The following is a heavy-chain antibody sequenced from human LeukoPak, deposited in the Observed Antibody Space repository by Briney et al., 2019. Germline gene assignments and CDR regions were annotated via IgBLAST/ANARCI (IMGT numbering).Heavy chain of an antibody. CDR3: ASDRNTGSWYFY. J-gene: IGHJ4*02. CDR1: GGSISSYY. V-gene: IGHV4-59*08. Sequence: SETLSLTCTVSGGSISSYYWSWIRQPPGKGLEWIGYIYYSGSTNYNPSLKSRVTISLDTSKNQFSLRLNSVTAADTAVYYCASDRNTGSWYFYWGQGTLVTVSS. D-gene: IGHD6-13*01. CDR2: IYYSGST.